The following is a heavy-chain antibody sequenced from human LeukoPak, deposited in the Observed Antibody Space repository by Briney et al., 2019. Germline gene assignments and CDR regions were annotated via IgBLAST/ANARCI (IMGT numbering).Heavy chain of an antibody. D-gene: IGHD2-2*01. CDR1: GGSISSYY. J-gene: IGHJ5*02. CDR3: ARAPPYCSSTSCRFDP. V-gene: IGHV4-59*01. CDR2: IYYSGST. Sequence: SETLSLTCTVSGGSISSYYWSGIRQPPGKGLEWIGYIYYSGSTNYNPSLKSRVTISVDTSKNQFSLKLSSVTAADTAVYYCARAPPYCSSTSCRFDPWGQGTLVTVSS.